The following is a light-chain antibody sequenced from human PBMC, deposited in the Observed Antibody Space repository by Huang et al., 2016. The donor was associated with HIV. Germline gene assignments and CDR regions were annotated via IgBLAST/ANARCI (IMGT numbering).Light chain of an antibody. V-gene: IGKV4-1*01. CDR2: WAS. CDR1: QSVLYSSNNKNY. Sequence: DIVMTQSPDSLAVSLGERATINCKSSQSVLYSSNNKNYLAWYQPKPGQPPKLLIDWASTREAGVPDRCSGSGSGTDFTLTISSLQAEDVAVYYCQQYYSTLPITFGQGTRLEIK. CDR3: QQYYSTLPIT. J-gene: IGKJ5*01.